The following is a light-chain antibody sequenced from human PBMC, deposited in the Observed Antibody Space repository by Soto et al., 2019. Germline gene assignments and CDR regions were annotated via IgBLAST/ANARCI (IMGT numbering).Light chain of an antibody. CDR1: QSVRSN. CDR3: QHYNNWPPWT. V-gene: IGKV3-15*01. Sequence: EIVMTQSPVTLSVSPGERATLSCRASQSVRSNIAWYQQKPGRVPRLLIYGASTRATGIPARFSGSGSGTEFTLTISSLQSEDFAVYYCQHYNNWPPWTFGQGTKVEVK. CDR2: GAS. J-gene: IGKJ1*01.